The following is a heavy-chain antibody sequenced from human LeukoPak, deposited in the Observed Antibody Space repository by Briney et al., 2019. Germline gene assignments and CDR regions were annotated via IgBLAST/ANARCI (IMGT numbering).Heavy chain of an antibody. Sequence: GGSLRLSCEASGVTFINYAMRWVRQAPGKGLEWVGVIWDDGGNRYYANAVKGRFTISRDTSENTLYLQMNSLKAEDTAVYYCAREADCSDGSCYRGPFDVWGQGTMITVSS. J-gene: IGHJ3*01. D-gene: IGHD2-15*01. CDR3: AREADCSDGSCYRGPFDV. CDR2: IWDDGGNR. CDR1: GVTFINYA. V-gene: IGHV3-33*01.